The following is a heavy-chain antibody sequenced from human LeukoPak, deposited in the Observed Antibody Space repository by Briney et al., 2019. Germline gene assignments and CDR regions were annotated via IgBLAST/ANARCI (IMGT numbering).Heavy chain of an antibody. D-gene: IGHD3-9*01. CDR2: ISSSGSTI. CDR3: ARIVLRYFDWLLETPVSYFDY. V-gene: IGHV3-11*04. CDR1: GFTFSDYY. Sequence: GGSLRLSCAASGFTFSDYYMSWIRQAPGKGLEWVSYISSSGSTIYYADSVKGRFTISRDNAKNSLYLQMNSLRAEDTAVYYCARIVLRYFDWLLETPVSYFDYWGQGTLVTVSS. J-gene: IGHJ4*02.